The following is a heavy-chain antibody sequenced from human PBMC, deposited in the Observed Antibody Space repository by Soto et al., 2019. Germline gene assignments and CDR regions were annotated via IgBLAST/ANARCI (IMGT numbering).Heavy chain of an antibody. CDR2: ARNKVNSYTT. Sequence: EVQLVESGGGLVQPGGSLRLSCAASGASGFTFSDHHMDWVRQAPGKGLEWVGRARNKVNSYTTAHAASVKGRFTISRDDSKKSLYLQMNGPKTEDTAMYFCARLMGTSFDLWGQGTLVTVSS. D-gene: IGHD2-8*01. CDR1: GFTFSDHH. J-gene: IGHJ4*02. V-gene: IGHV3-72*01. CDR3: ARLMGTSFDL.